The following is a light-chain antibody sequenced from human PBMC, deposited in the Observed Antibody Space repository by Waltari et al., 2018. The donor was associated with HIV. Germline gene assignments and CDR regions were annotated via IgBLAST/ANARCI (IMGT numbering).Light chain of an antibody. J-gene: IGLJ1*01. V-gene: IGLV2-14*03. CDR1: SGDVGTYDY. Sequence: QSALTQPASVSGSPGQLITISCSGTSGDVGTYDYVSWYQQHPGKAPKLLIHHVNNRPSGVSDRFSGSKSGNTASLTISGLQADDEADYYCSSYTSIAIYVFGTGTRVTVL. CDR3: SSYTSIAIYV. CDR2: HVN.